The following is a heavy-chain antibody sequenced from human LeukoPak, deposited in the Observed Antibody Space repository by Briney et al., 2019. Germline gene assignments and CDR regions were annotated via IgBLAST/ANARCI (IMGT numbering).Heavy chain of an antibody. Sequence: PSETLSLTCTVSGGSISSYYWSWIRQPSGKGLEWIGSVYNSGSTYYNPSLKSRVIVSLHMSQNQFSLRLTSVTAADTAIYYCARDTGHYAPGTPGFTRFDPWGQGTLVTVSS. D-gene: IGHD3-10*01. V-gene: IGHV4-39*07. CDR1: GGSISSYY. J-gene: IGHJ5*02. CDR2: VYNSGST. CDR3: ARDTGHYAPGTPGFTRFDP.